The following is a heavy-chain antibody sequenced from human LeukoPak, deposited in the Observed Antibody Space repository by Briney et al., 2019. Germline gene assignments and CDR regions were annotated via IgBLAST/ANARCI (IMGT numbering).Heavy chain of an antibody. CDR3: ARDIAAAGLFFDY. J-gene: IGHJ4*02. CDR2: IKQDGSEK. D-gene: IGHD6-13*01. V-gene: IGHV3-7*01. CDR1: GFTFSSYW. Sequence: PGGSLRLSCAASGFTFSSYWMSWVRQAPGKGLEWVANIKQDGSEKYYVDSVKGRFTISRDNAKNSLYLQMNSLRAEDTAVYYCARDIAAAGLFFDYWGQGALVTVSS.